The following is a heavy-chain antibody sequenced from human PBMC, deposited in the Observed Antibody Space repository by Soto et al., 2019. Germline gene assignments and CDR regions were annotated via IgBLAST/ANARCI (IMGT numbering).Heavy chain of an antibody. CDR1: GFSLSTGGAG. D-gene: IGHD3-22*01. CDR3: AHSTYDSSAYYYFDY. CDR2: IYWDGDK. Sequence: QITLKESGPTLVKPTQTLTLTCTFSGFSLSTGGAGVGWIRQPPGKALEWLALIYWDGDKRYSPSLKSRLTITKDTSKNQVVLTLTNMDPVDTATYACAHSTYDSSAYYYFDYWGQGTLVTVSS. J-gene: IGHJ4*02. V-gene: IGHV2-5*02.